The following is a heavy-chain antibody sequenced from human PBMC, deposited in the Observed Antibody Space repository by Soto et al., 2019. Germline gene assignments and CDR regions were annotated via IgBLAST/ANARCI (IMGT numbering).Heavy chain of an antibody. CDR2: IYYSGST. J-gene: IGHJ6*02. CDR3: ARDRDEGSGSYSGMDV. Sequence: PSETLSLTCTVSGGSISSYYWSWIRQPPGKGLEWIGYIYYSGSTYYNPSLKSRVTISVDTSKNQFSLKLSSVTAADTAVYYCARDRDEGSGSYSGMDVWGQGTTVTVSS. D-gene: IGHD3-10*01. V-gene: IGHV4-59*06. CDR1: GGSISSYY.